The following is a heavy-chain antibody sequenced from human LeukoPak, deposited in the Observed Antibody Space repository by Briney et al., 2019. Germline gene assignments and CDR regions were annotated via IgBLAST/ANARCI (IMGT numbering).Heavy chain of an antibody. Sequence: GEALKISCKGSGYRFTGYWIGWVRQMPGKGLQWMGFIYPGDSDTRYSPSFQGQVTISADKSISTAYLQCSSLKASDTAMYYCARGLAAAGPSVDYWGQGTLATVSS. V-gene: IGHV5-51*01. CDR1: GYRFTGYW. CDR3: ARGLAAAGPSVDY. CDR2: IYPGDSDT. J-gene: IGHJ4*02. D-gene: IGHD6-13*01.